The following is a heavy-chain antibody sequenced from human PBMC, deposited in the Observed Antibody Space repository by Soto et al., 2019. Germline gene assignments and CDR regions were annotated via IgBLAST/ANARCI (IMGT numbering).Heavy chain of an antibody. CDR2: INPSGGST. CDR3: ARLGYCSSTSCYLSYDY. D-gene: IGHD2-2*01. CDR1: GYTFTSYY. V-gene: IGHV1-46*01. Sequence: ASVKVSCKASGYTFTSYYMHWVRQAPGQGLEWMGIINPSGGSTSYAQKFQGRVTMTRDTSTSTVYMELSSLRSEDTAVYYCARLGYCSSTSCYLSYDYWGQGARVTVSS. J-gene: IGHJ4*02.